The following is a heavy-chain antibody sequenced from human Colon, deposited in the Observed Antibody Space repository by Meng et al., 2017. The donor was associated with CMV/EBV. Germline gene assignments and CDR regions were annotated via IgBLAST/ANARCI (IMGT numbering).Heavy chain of an antibody. CDR1: GGNFKNYG. J-gene: IGHJ6*02. Sequence: SVKVSCKASGGNFKNYGISWVRQAPGQGLEWMGGIIPIFYTANYAQRFQGRVTITADDLTSTAYMELNSLRSEDTAVYYCARSTVSRSYYFYGMDVWGQGTTVTVSS. CDR3: ARSTVSRSYYFYGMDV. V-gene: IGHV1-69*13. D-gene: IGHD4-11*01. CDR2: IIPIFYTA.